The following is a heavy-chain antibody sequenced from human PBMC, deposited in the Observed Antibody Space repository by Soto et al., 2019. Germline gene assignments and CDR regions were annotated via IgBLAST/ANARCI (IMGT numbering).Heavy chain of an antibody. J-gene: IGHJ3*02. CDR1: GVPFVSYC. Sequence: GRSTSVATTASGVPFVSYCVILVRQAPGKRLEWVSAISGSGGSTYYADSVKGRFTISRDNSKNTLYLQMNSLRAEDTAVYYCAKDRRATHGAFGIWGQGTMVTVSS. CDR3: AKDRRATHGAFGI. D-gene: IGHD1-26*01. V-gene: IGHV3-23*01. CDR2: ISGSGGST.